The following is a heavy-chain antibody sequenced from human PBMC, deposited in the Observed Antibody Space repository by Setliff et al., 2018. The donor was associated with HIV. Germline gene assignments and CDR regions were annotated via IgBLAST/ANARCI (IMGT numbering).Heavy chain of an antibody. CDR1: GFNFRTYA. CDR3: VKRDRGYNYYYYYYMDV. Sequence: GGSLRLSCAVSGFNFRTYAMSWVRQAPGKGLDWVSVISGSGDSAYYADSVKGRFTISRDDSKNMLFLQMDSLRVEDTAVYYCVKRDRGYNYYYYYYMDVWGKGTTVTVSS. CDR2: ISGSGDSA. J-gene: IGHJ6*03. D-gene: IGHD6-25*01. V-gene: IGHV3-23*01.